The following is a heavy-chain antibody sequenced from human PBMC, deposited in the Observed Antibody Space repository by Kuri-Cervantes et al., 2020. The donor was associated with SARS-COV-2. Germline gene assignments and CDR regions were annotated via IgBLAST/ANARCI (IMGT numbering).Heavy chain of an antibody. CDR3: ALASGIAVAGQNY. D-gene: IGHD6-19*01. CDR1: GFTFRGHD. J-gene: IGHJ4*02. CDR2: IRGHDDTT. V-gene: IGHV3-23*01. Sequence: GGSLRLSCAASGFTFRGHDMTWVRQASGGGLEWISAIRGHDDTTHYADFVKGRFTISRDDSKNTLYLQMNSLRAEDTAVYYCALASGIAVAGQNYWGQGTLVTVSS.